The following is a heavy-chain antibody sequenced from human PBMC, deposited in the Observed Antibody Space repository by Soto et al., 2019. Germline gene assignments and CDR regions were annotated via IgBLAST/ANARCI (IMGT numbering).Heavy chain of an antibody. CDR3: ASRDPGTSVDY. D-gene: IGHD1-7*01. J-gene: IGHJ4*02. V-gene: IGHV4-4*02. Sequence: QVQLQASGPGLVKPSGTLSLTCAVSGGSFTSNNWWTWVRQPPGQRLEWIGEIYRTGSTNYNPSRKGRDTISLDKSENQFSLKVTSLTAADTAVYYCASRDPGTSVDYWGQGTLVTVSS. CDR1: GGSFTSNNW. CDR2: IYRTGST.